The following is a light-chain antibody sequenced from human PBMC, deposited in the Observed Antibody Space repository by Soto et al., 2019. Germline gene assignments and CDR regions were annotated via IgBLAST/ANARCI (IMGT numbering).Light chain of an antibody. J-gene: IGKJ4*01. V-gene: IGKV3-11*01. CDR3: HQRGDWPT. CDR2: NTS. CDR1: QNVNYY. Sequence: EIVVTQSPAILSLSPGDRATLSCRTSQNVNYYLAWYQQKPGQAPRLLLYNTSNRATGIPSRFTGSGFGTNFTLAITSLEPEDFAVYYGHQRGDWPTFGGGTKVEIK.